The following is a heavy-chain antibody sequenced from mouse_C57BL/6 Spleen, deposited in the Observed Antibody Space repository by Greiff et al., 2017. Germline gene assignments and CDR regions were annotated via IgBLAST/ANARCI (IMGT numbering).Heavy chain of an antibody. CDR2: ISYDGSN. CDR1: GYSIPSGYY. V-gene: IGHV3-6*01. J-gene: IGHJ2*01. CDR3: ASGSLGYYFDD. Sequence: EVKLMESGPGLVKPSQSLSLTCSVTGYSIPSGYYWNWLRQFPGNKLEWMGYISYDGSNNSNPSLKNLSSITRDTSKNQFFLKLNSVTTENTATYYCASGSLGYYFDDWGQGTTLTVSS.